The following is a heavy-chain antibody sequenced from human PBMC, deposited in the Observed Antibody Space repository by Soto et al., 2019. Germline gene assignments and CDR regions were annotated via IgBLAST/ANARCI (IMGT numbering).Heavy chain of an antibody. CDR2: IYHSGST. J-gene: IGHJ4*02. CDR1: GGSISSSNYY. Sequence: SETLSLTCAVSGGSISSSNYYWGWIRQPPGKGLEWIGSIYHSGSTYYNPSLKSRVTISVDTSKNQFSLKLTSVTAADTAVYYCASTRRWLSFDSWGPGTLVTVSS. CDR3: ASTRRWLSFDS. D-gene: IGHD3-22*01. V-gene: IGHV4-39*07.